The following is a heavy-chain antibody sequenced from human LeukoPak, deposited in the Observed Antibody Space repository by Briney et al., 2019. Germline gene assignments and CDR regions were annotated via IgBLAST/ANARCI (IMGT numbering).Heavy chain of an antibody. J-gene: IGHJ4*02. D-gene: IGHD4-17*01. CDR3: ASSDYGDPYY. Sequence: GGSLRFSCAASGFTFSSYEMNWVRQAPGKGLEWVSYISSSGSTIYYADSVKGRFTISRDNAKNSLYLQMNSLRAEDTAVYYCASSDYGDPYYWGQGTLVTVSS. V-gene: IGHV3-48*03. CDR1: GFTFSSYE. CDR2: ISSSGSTI.